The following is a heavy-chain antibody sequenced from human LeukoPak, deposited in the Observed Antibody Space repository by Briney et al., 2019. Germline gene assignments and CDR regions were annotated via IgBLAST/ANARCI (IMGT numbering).Heavy chain of an antibody. V-gene: IGHV3-15*01. CDR1: GFTFSNAW. D-gene: IGHD3-3*01. CDR2: IKSKTDGGIT. J-gene: IGHJ6*03. CDR3: TTVGLYDFWSGYYIPPHYMDV. Sequence: GGSLRLSCAASGFTFSNAWMSWVRQAPGKGLEWVGRIKSKTDGGITDYAAPVKGRFTISRDDSKNTLYLQMNSLKTEDTAVYYCTTVGLYDFWSGYYIPPHYMDVWGKGTTVTVSS.